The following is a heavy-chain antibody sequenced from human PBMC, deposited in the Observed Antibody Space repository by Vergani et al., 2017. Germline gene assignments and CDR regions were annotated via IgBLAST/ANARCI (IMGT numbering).Heavy chain of an antibody. CDR1: GFTFSSAW. CDR3: ARDLEPTGSYGMDV. Sequence: EVQLLESGGGLVKPGGSLRLSCTTSGFTFSSAWMSWVRQAPGKGLEWVSSISSRSSYIFYADSVKGRFTISRDNAWNSLYLQMNSLRAEDTALYYCARDLEPTGSYGMDVWGQGTTVTVSS. D-gene: IGHD4-11*01. V-gene: IGHV3-21*02. J-gene: IGHJ6*02. CDR2: ISSRSSYI.